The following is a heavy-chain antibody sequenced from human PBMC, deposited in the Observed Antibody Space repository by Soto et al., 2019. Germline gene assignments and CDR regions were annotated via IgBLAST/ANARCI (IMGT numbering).Heavy chain of an antibody. V-gene: IGHV1-69*08. CDR3: ARDGTGAVAGPAHYYFDY. J-gene: IGHJ4*02. CDR1: GGTFSSYT. Sequence: QVQLVQSGAEVKKPGSSVKVSCKASGGTFSSYTISWVRQASGQGLEWMGRIIPILGIANYAQKFQGRVTITADKSTSTAYMELSSLRSEDMAVYYCARDGTGAVAGPAHYYFDYWGQGTLVTVSS. D-gene: IGHD6-19*01. CDR2: IIPILGIA.